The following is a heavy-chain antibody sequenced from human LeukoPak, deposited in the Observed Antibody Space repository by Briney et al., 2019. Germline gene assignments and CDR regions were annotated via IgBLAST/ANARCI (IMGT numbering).Heavy chain of an antibody. V-gene: IGHV4-59*08. CDR1: GGSISSYY. CDR3: ARGYSSGWSDY. Sequence: SETLSLTCTVSGGSISSYYWSWIRQPPGKGLEWIGYIYSSGSTNYNPSLKSRLTISVDTSKNQFSLKLSSVTAADTAVYYCARGYSSGWSDYWGQGTLVTVSS. D-gene: IGHD6-19*01. CDR2: IYSSGST. J-gene: IGHJ4*02.